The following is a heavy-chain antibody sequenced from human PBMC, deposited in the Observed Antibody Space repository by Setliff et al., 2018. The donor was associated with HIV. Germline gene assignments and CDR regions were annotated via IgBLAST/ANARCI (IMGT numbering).Heavy chain of an antibody. CDR3: AKGPDHEMEEHLDY. D-gene: IGHD1-1*01. CDR2: IWYDGTNK. V-gene: IGHV3-33*03. CDR1: GFTLSNYA. J-gene: IGHJ4*02. Sequence: GGSLRLSCAVSGFTLSNYAMHWVRQALGKGLEWVAVIWYDGTNKYYAESVKGRFTISRDDFKNIVYLQMDNLKREDTAVYFCAKGPDHEMEEHLDYWGQGTRVTVSS.